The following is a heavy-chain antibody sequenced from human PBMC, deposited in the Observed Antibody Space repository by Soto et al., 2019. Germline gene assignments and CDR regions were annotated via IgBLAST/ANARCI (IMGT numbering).Heavy chain of an antibody. CDR3: ARDSRVRGVITPFDY. CDR2: IYYSGST. Sequence: SETLSLPCTVSGGSIGSGGYYWSWIRQHPGKGLEWIGYIYYSGSTYYNPSLKSRVTISVDTSKNQFSLKLSSVTAADTAVYYCARDSRVRGVITPFDYWGQGTLVTVSS. D-gene: IGHD3-10*01. CDR1: GGSIGSGGYY. V-gene: IGHV4-31*03. J-gene: IGHJ4*02.